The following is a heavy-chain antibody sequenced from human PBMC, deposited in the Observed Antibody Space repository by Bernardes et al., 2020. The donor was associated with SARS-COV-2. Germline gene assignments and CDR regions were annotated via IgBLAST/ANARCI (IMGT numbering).Heavy chain of an antibody. V-gene: IGHV3-49*04. CDR1: GFTFGDYA. D-gene: IGHD6-19*01. CDR2: IRSKAYGGTT. J-gene: IGHJ5*02. CDR3: TRVDYSSGWQRTLRVSWFDP. Sequence: GGSLRLSCTASGFTFGDYAMSWVRQAPGKGLEWVGFIRSKAYGGTTEYAASVKGRFTISRDDSKSIAYLQMNSLKTEDTAVYYCTRVDYSSGWQRTLRVSWFDPWGQGTLVTVSS.